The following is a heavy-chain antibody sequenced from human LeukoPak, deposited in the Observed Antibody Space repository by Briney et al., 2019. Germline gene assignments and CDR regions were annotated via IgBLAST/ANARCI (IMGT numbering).Heavy chain of an antibody. D-gene: IGHD2-15*01. J-gene: IGHJ4*02. Sequence: GGSLRLSYAASGFTFSNYWMTWVRQAPGKGLEWVANIKKDGREKHYVDSVKGRFAIARDKAKNSLFQQMNNLRAEDTAVYYCVRDVSDENDSASRMHLDSWGQGTLVSVSS. CDR2: IKKDGREK. CDR3: VRDVSDENDSASRMHLDS. CDR1: GFTFSNYW. V-gene: IGHV3-7*01.